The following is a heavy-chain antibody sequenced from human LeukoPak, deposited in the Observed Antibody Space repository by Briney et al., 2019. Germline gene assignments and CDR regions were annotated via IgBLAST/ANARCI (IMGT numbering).Heavy chain of an antibody. CDR3: ARETRLRWTDY. D-gene: IGHD5-24*01. J-gene: IGHJ4*02. CDR1: GFTFTDYY. Sequence: GGSLRLSCAASGFTFTDYYMSWIRQAPGKGLEWLSYIDSVKGRFTISRDNAKNSLYLQMNSLRAEDTAVYYCARETRLRWTDYWGQGTLVTVSS. V-gene: IGHV3-11*04. CDR2: I.